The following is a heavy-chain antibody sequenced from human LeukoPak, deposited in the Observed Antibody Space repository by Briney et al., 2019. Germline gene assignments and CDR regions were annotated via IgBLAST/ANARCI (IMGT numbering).Heavy chain of an antibody. J-gene: IGHJ3*02. D-gene: IGHD1-7*01. CDR2: IIPIFGTA. CDR3: ARIGRNYGSAFDI. V-gene: IGHV1-69*01. CDR1: GGTFSSYA. Sequence: GSSMKVSCKASGGTFSSYAISWVRQAPGQGLEWMGGIIPIFGTANYAQKFQGRVTITADESTSTAYMELSSLRSEDTAVYYCARIGRNYGSAFDIWGQGTMVTVSS.